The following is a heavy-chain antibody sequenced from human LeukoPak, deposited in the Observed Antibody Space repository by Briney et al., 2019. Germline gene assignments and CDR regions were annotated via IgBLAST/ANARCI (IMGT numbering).Heavy chain of an antibody. CDR2: SNAGNGNT. V-gene: IGHV1-3*02. D-gene: IGHD2-2*02. Sequence: ASVKVSCKASGYTFTSYAMHWVRQAPGQRLEWMGWSNAGNGNTKYSQEFQGRVTITRDTSASAAYMELSSLRSEDMAVYYCARGGCSSTSCYIDYFDYWGQGTLVTVSS. CDR3: ARGGCSSTSCYIDYFDY. CDR1: GYTFTSYA. J-gene: IGHJ4*01.